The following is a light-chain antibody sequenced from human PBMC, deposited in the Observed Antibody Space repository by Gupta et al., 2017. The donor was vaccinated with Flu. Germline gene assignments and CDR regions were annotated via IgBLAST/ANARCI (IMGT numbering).Light chain of an antibody. J-gene: IGLJ3*02. CDR2: RNN. Sequence: RVTISCSGGRSDIGTNFVSWYQQLPGTAPKLLMYRNNQRPSGIPDRFSGSKSGTSASLAISGLRSEDEADYYCATWDDSGTGWVFGGGTKVTVL. CDR3: ATWDDSGTGWV. V-gene: IGLV1-47*01. CDR1: RSDIGTNF.